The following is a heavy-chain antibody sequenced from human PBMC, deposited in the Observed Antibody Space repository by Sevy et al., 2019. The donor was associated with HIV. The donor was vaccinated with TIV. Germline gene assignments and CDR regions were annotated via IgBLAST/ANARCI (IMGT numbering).Heavy chain of an antibody. CDR3: AGEGGVATTGDHDAFDI. CDR1: GDTFSTYG. Sequence: ASVKVSCKASGDTFSTYGLGWVRQAPGQGLEWMGGIIPIFGTPNYAQKFQGRVTITADESASTAYMELSSLRSEDTALYYCAGEGGVATTGDHDAFDIWGQGTLVTVSS. D-gene: IGHD7-27*01. V-gene: IGHV1-69*13. CDR2: IIPIFGTP. J-gene: IGHJ3*02.